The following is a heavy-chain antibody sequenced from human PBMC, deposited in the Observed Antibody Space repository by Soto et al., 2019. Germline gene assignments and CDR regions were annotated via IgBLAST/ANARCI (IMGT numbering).Heavy chain of an antibody. CDR2: INRDGSKK. V-gene: IGHV3-7*05. Sequence: EVQLEESGGDLVQPGGSLRLSCAASGFTLSAYWMTWVRQAPGKGLEWVANINRDGSKKSYLDSVRGRFTISRDNVGNSLYLKMDSLRADDTALYYCARDVSPGSSSLYLDAFDIWGQGTMVTVSS. CDR1: GFTLSAYW. CDR3: ARDVSPGSSSLYLDAFDI. J-gene: IGHJ3*02. D-gene: IGHD6-13*01.